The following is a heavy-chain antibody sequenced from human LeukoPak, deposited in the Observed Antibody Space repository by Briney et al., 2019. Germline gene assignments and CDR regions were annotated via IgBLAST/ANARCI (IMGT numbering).Heavy chain of an antibody. CDR1: GGSTSSGDYY. CDR3: AREEGAIQLGYFDL. V-gene: IGHV4-30-4*08. D-gene: IGHD2-21*01. CDR2: IYYSGST. Sequence: SETLSLTCTVSGGSTSSGDYYWGWIRQPPGKGLEWIGYIYYSGSTYYNPSLKSRVTISVDTSKNQFSLKLSSVTAADTAVYYCAREEGAIQLGYFDLWGRGTLVTVSS. J-gene: IGHJ2*01.